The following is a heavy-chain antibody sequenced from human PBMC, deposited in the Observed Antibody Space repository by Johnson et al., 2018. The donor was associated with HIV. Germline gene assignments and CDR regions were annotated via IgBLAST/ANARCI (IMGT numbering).Heavy chain of an antibody. CDR2: ISDDGSNI. V-gene: IGHV3-30-3*01. Sequence: QVQLVESGGGVVQPGRSLTIYCAVSEFRLSNYAMHWVRQTPGKGLEWVALISDDGSNIYSADSAKGPLTIHRENSKNPLYLQRNSLRAEDTAVYYWAREGGSCSGGWCLDALDFWGQGTTVTVSS. D-gene: IGHD2-15*01. CDR3: AREGGSCSGGWCLDALDF. J-gene: IGHJ3*01. CDR1: EFRLSNYA.